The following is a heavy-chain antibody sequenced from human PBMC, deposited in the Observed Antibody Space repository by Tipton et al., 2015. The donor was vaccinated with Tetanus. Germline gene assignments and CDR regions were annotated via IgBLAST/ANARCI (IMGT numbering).Heavy chain of an antibody. Sequence: TLSLTCNVSGGSINTGDYYWSWIRQSPGKGLEWIGHVYYSGSTNCNPSLKSRVTISVDTSKNQFSLKLSSVTAADTAVYYCARGTGDYWGQGTLVTVSS. D-gene: IGHD1-14*01. V-gene: IGHV4-61*08. CDR3: ARGTGDY. J-gene: IGHJ4*02. CDR2: VYYSGST. CDR1: GGSINTGDYY.